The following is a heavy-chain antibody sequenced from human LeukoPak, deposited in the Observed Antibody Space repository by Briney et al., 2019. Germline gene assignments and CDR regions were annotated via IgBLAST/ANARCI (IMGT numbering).Heavy chain of an antibody. Sequence: GGSLRLSCAASGFTFSSYGMHWVRQAPGKGLEWVAVISYDGTDKNYADSVKGRFTISRDNSKNTLYLQMSSLTAEDTAVYYCPKIRVRGVSYFDFWGQGTLVTVAS. V-gene: IGHV3-30*18. CDR2: ISYDGTDK. CDR1: GFTFSSYG. D-gene: IGHD3-10*01. CDR3: PKIRVRGVSYFDF. J-gene: IGHJ4*02.